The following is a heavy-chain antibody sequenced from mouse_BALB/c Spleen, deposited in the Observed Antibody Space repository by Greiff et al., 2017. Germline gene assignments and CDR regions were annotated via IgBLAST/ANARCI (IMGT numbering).Heavy chain of an antibody. CDR3: ARAPVAKDAMDY. CDR1: GFSLTSYG. J-gene: IGHJ4*01. CDR2: IWAGGST. V-gene: IGHV2-9*02. D-gene: IGHD1-1*01. Sequence: VHLVESGPGLVAPSQSLSITCTVSGFSLTSYGVHWVRQPPGKGLEWLGVIWAGGSTNYNSALMSRLSISKDNSKSQVFLKMNSLQTDDTAMYYCARAPVAKDAMDYWGQGTSVTVSS.